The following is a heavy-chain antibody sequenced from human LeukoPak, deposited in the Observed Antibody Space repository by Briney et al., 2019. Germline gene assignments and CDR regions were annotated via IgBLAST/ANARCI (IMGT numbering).Heavy chain of an antibody. CDR2: ISAYNGNT. CDR1: GYTFTSYG. V-gene: IGHV1-18*01. Sequence: ASVKVSCKASGYTFTSYGISWVRQAPGQGLEWMGWISAYNGNTNYAQKLQGRVTMTTDTSASTAYMELRSLRSDDTAVYYCARENQDYGDYEYADYWGQGTLVTVSS. CDR3: ARENQDYGDYEYADY. J-gene: IGHJ4*02. D-gene: IGHD4-17*01.